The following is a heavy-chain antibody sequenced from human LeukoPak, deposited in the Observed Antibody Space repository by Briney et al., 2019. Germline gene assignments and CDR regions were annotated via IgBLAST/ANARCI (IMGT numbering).Heavy chain of an antibody. CDR3: AREIRREIVVVTATHSFDY. D-gene: IGHD2-21*02. J-gene: IGHJ4*02. Sequence: PGGSLRLSCAASGFTFSSYSTNWVRQAPGKGLEWVSSISSSSSYIYYADSVKGRFTISRYNAKNSLYLQMNSLRAEDTAVYYCAREIRREIVVVTATHSFDYWGQGTLVTVSS. CDR2: ISSSSSYI. V-gene: IGHV3-21*01. CDR1: GFTFSSYS.